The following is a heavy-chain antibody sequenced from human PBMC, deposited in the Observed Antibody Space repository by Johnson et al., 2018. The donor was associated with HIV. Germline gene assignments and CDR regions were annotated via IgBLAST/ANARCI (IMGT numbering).Heavy chain of an antibody. CDR2: ISYDGSNK. CDR3: AKGLGGAFDI. Sequence: QVQLVESGGGVVQPGGSLRLSCAASGFTFSDYYMSWIRQAPGKGLEWVAVISYDGSNKYYADSVRGRFTISRDNSKDTLYLQMNSLRAEDTAVYYCAKGLGGAFDIWGQGTMVTVSS. J-gene: IGHJ3*02. CDR1: GFTFSDYY. D-gene: IGHD3-16*01. V-gene: IGHV3-30*18.